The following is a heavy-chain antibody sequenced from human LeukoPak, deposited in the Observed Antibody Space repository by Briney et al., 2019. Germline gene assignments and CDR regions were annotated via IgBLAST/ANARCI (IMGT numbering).Heavy chain of an antibody. J-gene: IGHJ6*02. CDR3: ARENYYGMEV. Sequence: SETLSLTCTVSGGSNSGNYWSWIRQPPGKGLEWIGYIYYIGSTNYNPSLKSRVTMSVDTSKNQFSLKLNSVTAADTAVYYCARENYYGMEVWGQGTTVIVSS. V-gene: IGHV4-59*01. CDR2: IYYIGST. CDR1: GGSNSGNY.